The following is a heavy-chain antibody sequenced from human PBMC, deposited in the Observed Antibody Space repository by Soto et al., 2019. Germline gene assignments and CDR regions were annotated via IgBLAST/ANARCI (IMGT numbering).Heavy chain of an antibody. CDR3: AMIQCGGDCYSLEFRYYYGMDV. D-gene: IGHD2-21*02. CDR2: INAGNGNT. CDR1: GYTFTSYA. J-gene: IGHJ6*02. Sequence: ASVKVSCKASGYTFTSYAMHWVRQAPGQRLEWMGWINAGNGNTKYSQKFQGRVTITADKSTSTAYMELSSLRSEDTAVYYCAMIQCGGDCYSLEFRYYYGMDVWGQGTTVTVSS. V-gene: IGHV1-3*01.